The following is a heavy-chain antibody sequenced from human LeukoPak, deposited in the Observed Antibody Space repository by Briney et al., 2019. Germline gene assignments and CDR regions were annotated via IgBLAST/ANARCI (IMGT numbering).Heavy chain of an antibody. D-gene: IGHD1-26*01. CDR1: GFTFSGYA. Sequence: GGSLRLSCAASGFTFSGYAMHWVRQAPGKGLEWVAVISYDGSNKYYADSVKGRFTISRDNSKNTLYLQMNSLRAEDTAVYYCASHSGSYGGGQGTLVTVSS. CDR2: ISYDGSNK. V-gene: IGHV3-30-3*01. CDR3: ASHSGSYG. J-gene: IGHJ4*02.